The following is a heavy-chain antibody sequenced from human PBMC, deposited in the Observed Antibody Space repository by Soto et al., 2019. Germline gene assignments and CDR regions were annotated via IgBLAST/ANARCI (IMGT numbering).Heavy chain of an antibody. CDR3: ARVSVDVPA. V-gene: IGHV1-2*02. J-gene: IGHJ4*02. Sequence: QLVQSGAEVKKPGASVKVSCKTSGPTFIAYYIHWVRQAPGQGLEWMGWIDPKTGGTTYAQKLLGRVTMTRDASINTAYMELNRLTSDDTAVYYCARVSVDVPAWGQGTLLTVAS. CDR2: IDPKTGGT. CDR1: GPTFIAYY. D-gene: IGHD2-2*01.